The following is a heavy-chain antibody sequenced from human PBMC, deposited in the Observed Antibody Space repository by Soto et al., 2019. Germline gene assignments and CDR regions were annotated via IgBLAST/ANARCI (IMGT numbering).Heavy chain of an antibody. J-gene: IGHJ2*01. CDR2: ISSSSSTI. Sequence: PGGSLRLSCAASGFTFSSYSMNWVRQAPGKGLEWVSYISSSSSTIYYADSVKGRFTISRDNAKNSLYLQMNSLRAEDTAVYYCARDYGDYYLGLYWYFDLWGRGTLVTVSS. CDR3: ARDYGDYYLGLYWYFDL. D-gene: IGHD4-17*01. CDR1: GFTFSSYS. V-gene: IGHV3-48*01.